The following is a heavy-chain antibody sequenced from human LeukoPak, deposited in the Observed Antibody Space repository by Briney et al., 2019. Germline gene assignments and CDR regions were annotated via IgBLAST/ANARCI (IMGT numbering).Heavy chain of an antibody. CDR1: GGSISSSSYY. D-gene: IGHD4-17*01. CDR2: IYYSGST. J-gene: IGHJ6*02. V-gene: IGHV4-61*01. Sequence: SETLSLTCTVSGGSISSSSYYWSWIRQPPGKGLEWIGYIYYSGSTNYNPSLKSRVTISVDTSKNQFSLKLSSVTAADTAVYYCARGPDYYYGDYGMDVWGQGTTVTVSS. CDR3: ARGPDYYYGDYGMDV.